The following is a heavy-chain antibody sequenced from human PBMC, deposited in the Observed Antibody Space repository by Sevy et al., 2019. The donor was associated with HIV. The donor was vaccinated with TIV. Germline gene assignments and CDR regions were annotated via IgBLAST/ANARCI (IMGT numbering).Heavy chain of an antibody. V-gene: IGHV3-23*01. D-gene: IGHD2-8*01. CDR1: GFAFYEYG. CDR3: AREGCSRPHDY. CDR2: ISFGCGKI. Sequence: GGSLRLSCAASGFAFYEYGMSWIRQAPGKGLEWVATISFGCGKINYADSVKGRFTISRDNSKNSFYLQMDNLRVEDTALYYCAREGCSRPHDYWGQGTRVTVSS. J-gene: IGHJ4*02.